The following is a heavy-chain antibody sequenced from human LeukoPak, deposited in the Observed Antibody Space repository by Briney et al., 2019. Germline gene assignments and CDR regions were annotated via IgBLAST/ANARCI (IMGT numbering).Heavy chain of an antibody. Sequence: SGGSLRLSCAASGFNFSIYSMNWVRQAPGKGLEWVSYITRSSTTIYYADSVKGRFTISRDNSKNTLYLQMNSLRAEDTAVYYCAKDRQEIIVVVHFDYWGQGTLVTVSS. J-gene: IGHJ4*02. V-gene: IGHV3-48*01. CDR2: ITRSSTTI. CDR3: AKDRQEIIVVVHFDY. CDR1: GFNFSIYS. D-gene: IGHD3-22*01.